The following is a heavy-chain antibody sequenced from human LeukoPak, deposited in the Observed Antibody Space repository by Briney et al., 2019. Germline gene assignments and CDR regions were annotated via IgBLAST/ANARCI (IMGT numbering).Heavy chain of an antibody. J-gene: IGHJ4*02. V-gene: IGHV4-31*03. D-gene: IGHD3-10*01. CDR2: IYYSGST. Sequence: PSETLSLTCTASGGSISSGGYYWSWIRQHPGKGLEWIGYIYYSGSTYYNPSLKSRVTISVDTSKNQFSLKLSSVTAADTAVYYCARSSPLWFGELLNFDYWGQGTLVTVSS. CDR3: ARSSPLWFGELLNFDY. CDR1: GGSISSGGYY.